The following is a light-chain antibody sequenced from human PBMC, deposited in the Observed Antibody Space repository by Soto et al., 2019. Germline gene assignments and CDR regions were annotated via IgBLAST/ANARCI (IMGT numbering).Light chain of an antibody. Sequence: QSVLTQPPSVSAAPGQKVTISCSGSSSNIGNNYVSWYQQLPGTGPKLLIYDNNKRPPGIPDRFSGSKSGTSATLGITGLQTGDEADYYCGTWDSSLSAGVFGGGTKLTVL. CDR3: GTWDSSLSAGV. V-gene: IGLV1-51*01. CDR1: SSNIGNNY. CDR2: DNN. J-gene: IGLJ2*01.